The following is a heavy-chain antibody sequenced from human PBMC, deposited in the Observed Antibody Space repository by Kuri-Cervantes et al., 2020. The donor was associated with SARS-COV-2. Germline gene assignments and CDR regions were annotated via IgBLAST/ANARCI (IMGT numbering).Heavy chain of an antibody. CDR3: ARSVSRTIFGVGNWFDP. D-gene: IGHD3-3*01. CDR2: MNPNSGNT. J-gene: IGHJ5*02. V-gene: IGHV1-8*03. Sequence: ASVKVSCKASGGTFSSYGISWVRQATGQGLEWMGWMNPNSGNTGYAQKFQGRVTITRNTSISTAYMELSSLRSEDTAVYYCARSVSRTIFGVGNWFDPWGQGTLVTVSS. CDR1: GGTFSSYG.